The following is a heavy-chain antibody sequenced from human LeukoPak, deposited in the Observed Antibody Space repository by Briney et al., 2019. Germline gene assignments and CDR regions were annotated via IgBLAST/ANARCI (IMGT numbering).Heavy chain of an antibody. CDR3: VRDLSLPFMLAF. CDR1: GYTFTSYG. Sequence: EASVKVSCKASGYTFTSYGISWVRQAPGQGLEWMGLISAYNGNTNYAQKLQGRVTMTTDTSTSTAYMELRSLRSDDTAVYYCVRDLSLPFMLAFWGQGTLVTVSS. D-gene: IGHD3-16*01. CDR2: ISAYNGNT. V-gene: IGHV1-18*01. J-gene: IGHJ4*02.